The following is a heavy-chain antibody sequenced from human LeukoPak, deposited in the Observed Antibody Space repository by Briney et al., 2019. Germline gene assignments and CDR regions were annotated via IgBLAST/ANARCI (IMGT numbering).Heavy chain of an antibody. D-gene: IGHD1-1*01. CDR1: GFTFDDYA. Sequence: GGSLRLPCAASGFTFDDYAMHWVRQAPGKGLEWVSLISGDGGSTYYAHSVKGRLNIYRDHSKNSLYLQMKSLRTEDTGLYYCEKVRGIGGTTGWYFFYWGEGTLVTVSS. V-gene: IGHV3-43*02. J-gene: IGHJ4*02. CDR2: ISGDGGST. CDR3: EKVRGIGGTTGWYFFY.